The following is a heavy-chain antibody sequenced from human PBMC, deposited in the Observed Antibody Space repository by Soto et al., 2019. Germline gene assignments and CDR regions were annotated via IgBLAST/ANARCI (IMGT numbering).Heavy chain of an antibody. J-gene: IGHJ4*02. Sequence: QVQLVESGGRVVQPGTSLRLSCAASGFTFSTHGMHWIRQAPGKGPEWVAMLSHDGGETFYRDSVKGRFTISRDVSKKTLYLQMNSLRVEDTALYYCAKDYGGSGWYNYCDSWGQGILVTVSS. V-gene: IGHV3-30*18. CDR3: AKDYGGSGWYNYCDS. CDR2: LSHDGGET. D-gene: IGHD6-19*01. CDR1: GFTFSTHG.